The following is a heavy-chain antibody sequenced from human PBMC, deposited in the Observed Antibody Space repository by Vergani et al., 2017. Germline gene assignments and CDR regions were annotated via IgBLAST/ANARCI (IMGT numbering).Heavy chain of an antibody. J-gene: IGHJ6*02. CDR1: GFTFNHYA. CDR3: AKANPRNSGYDYLYYYHAMDV. V-gene: IGHV3-23*01. D-gene: IGHD5-12*01. CDR2: ISGSGGST. Sequence: EVQLLESGGDLVPPGGSLRLSCAASGFTFNHYAMNWVRQAPGKGLEWVSGISGSGGSTYYAGSVKGRFTISRDRSKNTLYLQMNSLRAGDTAVYYCAKANPRNSGYDYLYYYHAMDVWGQGTTVTVSS.